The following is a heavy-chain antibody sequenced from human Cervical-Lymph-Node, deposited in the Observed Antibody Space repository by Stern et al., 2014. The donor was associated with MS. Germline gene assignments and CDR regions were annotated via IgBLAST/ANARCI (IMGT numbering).Heavy chain of an antibody. CDR2: IYSDGST. CDR3: VTGRGTRQNWFDS. Sequence: QVQLQESGPGLVKPSETVSLTCAVSGGSVSSKYWNWIRQPPGKGLEWIGYIYSDGSTNYNPSLKSRVVISLDTSTNQFSLSLTSVTAADTAVYARVTGRGTRQNWFDSWGQGTLVTVSS. CDR1: GGSVSSKY. J-gene: IGHJ5*01. V-gene: IGHV4-59*02. D-gene: IGHD1-26*01.